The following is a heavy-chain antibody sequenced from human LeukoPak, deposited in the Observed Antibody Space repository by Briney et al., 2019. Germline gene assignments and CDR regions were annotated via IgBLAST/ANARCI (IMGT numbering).Heavy chain of an antibody. CDR1: GFTVSSNY. D-gene: IGHD2-2*01. CDR3: ARDPIEGVSRSFWYFDL. V-gene: IGHV3-66*02. Sequence: GGSLRLSCAASGFTVSSNYMSWVRQAPGKGLEWVSVIYSGGGTYYADSVKGRFTISRDNSKNTLYLQMNSLRAEDTAVYYCARDPIEGVSRSFWYFDLWGRGTLVTVSS. CDR2: IYSGGGT. J-gene: IGHJ2*01.